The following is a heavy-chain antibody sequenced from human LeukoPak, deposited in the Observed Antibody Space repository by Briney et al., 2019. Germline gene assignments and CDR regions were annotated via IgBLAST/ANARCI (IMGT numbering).Heavy chain of an antibody. D-gene: IGHD6-13*01. CDR3: AGPISSWFRSFDS. CDR1: GDSIRNTNHY. Sequence: SETLSLTCTVSGDSIRNTNHYCGWSRQPPAKVLEWIGTIYYVGNTYYTPSLKSRVTMSVDTTKNQFSLKLNSVTAADTAVYYCAGPISSWFRSFDSWGPGTMVIVSS. J-gene: IGHJ4*02. CDR2: IYYVGNT. V-gene: IGHV4-39*01.